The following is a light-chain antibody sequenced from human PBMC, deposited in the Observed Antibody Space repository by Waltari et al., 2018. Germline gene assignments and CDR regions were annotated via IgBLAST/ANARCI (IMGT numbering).Light chain of an antibody. V-gene: IGLV4-69*01. J-gene: IGLJ3*02. CDR1: SGHSSNI. CDR3: QTGGHGTWV. Sequence: QLVLTQSPSASASLGASFTLTCTLSSGHSSNIIAWHQQQPEKGPRYLMKVNSDGSHSKGDEIPDRFSGSSSGAERYLTISSLQSEDEADYYCQTGGHGTWVFGGGTKLTVL. CDR2: VNSDGSH.